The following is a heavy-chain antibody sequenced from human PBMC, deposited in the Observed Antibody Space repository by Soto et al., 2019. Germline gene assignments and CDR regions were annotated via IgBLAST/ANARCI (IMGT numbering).Heavy chain of an antibody. Sequence: AETRSLTCYFYGGSFIRYYWNWIRQPPGNWLEWLGEINHSGSTNYNPSLESRVTISLDTSKTQFSLKLTSVTAADTAVYYCARGEGRLVGTWFDPWGQGTLVTVSS. D-gene: IGHD5-12*01. V-gene: IGHV4-34*01. CDR3: ARGEGRLVGTWFDP. J-gene: IGHJ5*02. CDR1: GGSFIRYY. CDR2: INHSGST.